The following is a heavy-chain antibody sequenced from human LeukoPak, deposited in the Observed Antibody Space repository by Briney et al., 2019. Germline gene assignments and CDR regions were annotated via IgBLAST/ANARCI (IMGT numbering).Heavy chain of an antibody. CDR3: TCQYYDSSGLVS. J-gene: IGHJ5*02. Sequence: GGSLRLSCAASGLTFTNAWMNWVRQAPGKGLEWVGRIQSKSDGGTIEYAAPVKGRFTISRDDSRNTLYLQMDSLKTEDTAVYYCTCQYYDSSGLVSWGQGTLVTVSS. CDR2: IQSKSDGGTI. V-gene: IGHV3-15*01. D-gene: IGHD3-22*01. CDR1: GLTFTNAW.